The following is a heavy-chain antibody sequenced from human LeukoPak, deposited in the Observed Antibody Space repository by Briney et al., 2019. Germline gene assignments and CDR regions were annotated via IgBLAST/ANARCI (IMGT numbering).Heavy chain of an antibody. J-gene: IGHJ1*01. D-gene: IGHD3-22*01. CDR2: IKSDGGT. CDR3: ARAPSEIGGYYPEYFRH. V-gene: IGHV3-74*01. Sequence: GGSLRLSCAASGFTFSTYWMHWVRQAPGKGLVWVSRIKSDGGTNYADSVKGRFTISRDNAKKTVSLQMNSLRPEDTGVYYCARAPSEIGGYYPEYFRHWGQGSLVTVSS. CDR1: GFTFSTYW.